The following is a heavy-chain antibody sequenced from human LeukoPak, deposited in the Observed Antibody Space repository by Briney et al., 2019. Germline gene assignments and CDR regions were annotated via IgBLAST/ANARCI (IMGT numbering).Heavy chain of an antibody. CDR2: IYTTGST. Sequence: SETLSLTCTVSGGSISTYYWAWIRQPPGKGLEWLGSIYTTGSTNYNPSLKSRVTISIDTSKSQFFLNLSSVTAADTAVYYCARQGGYFYGKYYFDYWGQGALVTVS. CDR1: GGSISTYY. CDR3: ARQGGYFYGKYYFDY. V-gene: IGHV4-4*09. D-gene: IGHD3-22*01. J-gene: IGHJ4*02.